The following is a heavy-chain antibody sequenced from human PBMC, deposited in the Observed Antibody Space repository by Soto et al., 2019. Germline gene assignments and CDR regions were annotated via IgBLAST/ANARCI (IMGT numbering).Heavy chain of an antibody. V-gene: IGHV1-3*01. CDR2: INAGNGNT. J-gene: IGHJ6*02. D-gene: IGHD6-13*01. CDR3: AKNKGISSSWYYYYYYGMDV. Sequence: ASVKVSCKASGYTFSSYAMHWVRQAPGQRLEWMGWINAGNGNTKYSQKFQDRVTITRDTSASTAYTELSSLRSEDTAVYYCAKNKGISSSWYYYYYYGMDVWGQGTTVTVSS. CDR1: GYTFSSYA.